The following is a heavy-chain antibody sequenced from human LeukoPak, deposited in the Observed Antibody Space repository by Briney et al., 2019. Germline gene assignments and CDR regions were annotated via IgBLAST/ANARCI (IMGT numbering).Heavy chain of an antibody. J-gene: IGHJ6*02. Sequence: PGRSLRLSCAASGFILNNYWMNWVRQAPGKGLEWVANIKEDGSEQYYVDSVKGRFTISRDNAKKSLYLQMNSLRAEDTAVYFCGMAMDVWGQGTTVTVSS. CDR1: GFILNNYW. CDR2: IKEDGSEQ. V-gene: IGHV3-7*03. CDR3: GMAMDV.